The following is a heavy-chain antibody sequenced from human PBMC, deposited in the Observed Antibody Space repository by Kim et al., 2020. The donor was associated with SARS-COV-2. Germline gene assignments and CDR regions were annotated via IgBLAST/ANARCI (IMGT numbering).Heavy chain of an antibody. CDR2: IRSKAYGGTT. CDR1: GFTFGDYA. J-gene: IGHJ4*02. V-gene: IGHV3-49*03. CDR3: TRVDFGGAARPDLDY. Sequence: GGSLRLSCTASGFTFGDYAMSWFRQAPGKGLEWVGFIRSKAYGGTTEYAASVKGRFTISRDDSKSIAYLQMNSLKTEDTAVYYCTRVDFGGAARPDLDYWGQGTLVTVSS. D-gene: IGHD6-6*01.